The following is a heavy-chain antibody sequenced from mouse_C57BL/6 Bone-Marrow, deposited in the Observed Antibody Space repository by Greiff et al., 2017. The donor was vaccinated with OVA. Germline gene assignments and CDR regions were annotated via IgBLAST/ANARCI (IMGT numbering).Heavy chain of an antibody. CDR1: GYTFTSYG. CDR2: IYPRSGNT. J-gene: IGHJ1*03. CDR3: ARDGGSHWYFDV. Sequence: QVQLQQSGAELARPGASVKLSCKASGYTFTSYGISWVKQSTGQGLEWIGEIYPRSGNTYYNEKFKGKATLTADKSSSTAYMELRSLTSEDSAVYFCARDGGSHWYFDVWGTGTTVTVSS. D-gene: IGHD3-1*01. V-gene: IGHV1-81*01.